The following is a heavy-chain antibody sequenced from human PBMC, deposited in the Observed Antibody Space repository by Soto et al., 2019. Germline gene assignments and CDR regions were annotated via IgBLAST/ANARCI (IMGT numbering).Heavy chain of an antibody. Sequence: GAVKVSCKGSGYTFTSYAMHWVRQAPGQRLEWIGPMKAYNGNTKYSKKFQGRVTITRDTSASTAYMELSSLRSEDTAVYYCARIQWYCSGGSCPASTATDYGMDVWGQGTPVTVSS. CDR1: GYTFTSYA. D-gene: IGHD2-15*01. J-gene: IGHJ6*01. V-gene: IGHV1-3*01. CDR2: MKAYNGNT. CDR3: ARIQWYCSGGSCPASTATDYGMDV.